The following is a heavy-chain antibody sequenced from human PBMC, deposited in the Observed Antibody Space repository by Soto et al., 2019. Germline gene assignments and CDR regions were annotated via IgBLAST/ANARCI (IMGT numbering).Heavy chain of an antibody. CDR2: IWYDGSNK. D-gene: IGHD1-26*01. V-gene: IGHV3-33*01. CDR3: ARGEGATPLDI. Sequence: GGSLRLSCAASGFTFSSYGMHWVRQAPGKGLEWVAVIWYDGSNKYYADSVKGRFTISRDNSKNTLYLQMNSLRAEDTAVYYCARGEGATPLDIWGQGTMVTVSS. J-gene: IGHJ3*02. CDR1: GFTFSSYG.